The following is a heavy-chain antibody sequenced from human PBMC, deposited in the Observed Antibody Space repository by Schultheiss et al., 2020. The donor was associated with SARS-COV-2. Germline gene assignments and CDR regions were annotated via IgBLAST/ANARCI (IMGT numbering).Heavy chain of an antibody. V-gene: IGHV4-61*01. J-gene: IGHJ4*02. CDR1: GGSLSITSYS. Sequence: GSLRLSCTVSGGSLSITSYSWGWIRQPPGKGLEWIGFIYYSGSTNYNPSLKGRATTSVDTSRKQFSLKLSSVTAADTAVYFCARAPYCTGGICYSDYWGQGTLVTVSS. CDR3: ARAPYCTGGICYSDY. D-gene: IGHD2-8*02. CDR2: IYYSGST.